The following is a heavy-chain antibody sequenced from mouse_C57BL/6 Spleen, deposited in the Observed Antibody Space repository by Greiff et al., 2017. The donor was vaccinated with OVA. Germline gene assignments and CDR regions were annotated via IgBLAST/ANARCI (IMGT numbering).Heavy chain of an antibody. V-gene: IGHV1-82*01. D-gene: IGHD4-1*02. CDR1: GYAFSSSW. CDR2: IYPGDGDT. CDR3: ARLNWGPHYFDY. Sequence: VQLQQSGPELVKPGASVKISCKASGYAFSSSWMNWVKQRPGKGLEWIGRIYPGDGDTNYNGKFKGKATLTADKSSSTAYMQLSSLTAEDSAVYVCARLNWGPHYFDYWGQGTTLTVSS. J-gene: IGHJ2*01.